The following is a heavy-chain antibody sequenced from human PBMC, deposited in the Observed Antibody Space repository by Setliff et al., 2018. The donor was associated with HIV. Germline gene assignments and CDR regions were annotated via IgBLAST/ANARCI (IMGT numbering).Heavy chain of an antibody. CDR1: GLTFSNYW. CDR2: IDSDGSDT. Sequence: PGESLKISCVASGLTFSNYWMHWVRQAPGKGLVWVSRIDSDGSDTDYADSVRGRFTISRDNAKNTLYLQMTSLRAEDTAVYYCARDRGLREMLLSSKELGFYCMDVWGKGTTVTVS. D-gene: IGHD1-26*01. J-gene: IGHJ6*03. V-gene: IGHV3-74*01. CDR3: ARDRGLREMLLSSKELGFYCMDV.